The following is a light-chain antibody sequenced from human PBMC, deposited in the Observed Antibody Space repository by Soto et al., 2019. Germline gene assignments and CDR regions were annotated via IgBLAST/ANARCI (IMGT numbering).Light chain of an antibody. CDR2: KAS. CDR1: QSISGW. CDR3: QQFNSYPRT. J-gene: IGKJ1*01. V-gene: IGKV1-5*03. Sequence: DIQMTQSPSTLSASVGDRVTITFTASQSISGWLAWYQRKPGKAPKLLIYKASSLESGVPSRFSGSGSGTEFTLTISSLQPDDFATYYCQQFNSYPRTFGQGTKVEIK.